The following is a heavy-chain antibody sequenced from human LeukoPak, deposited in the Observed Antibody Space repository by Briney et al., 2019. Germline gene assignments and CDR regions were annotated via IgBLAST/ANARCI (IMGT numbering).Heavy chain of an antibody. CDR3: ARDYDFWSGPLLFDY. CDR2: IKQDGSEK. CDR1: GFTFSSYW. J-gene: IGHJ4*02. V-gene: IGHV3-7*01. Sequence: GGSLRLSCAASGFTFSSYWMSWVRQAPGKGLEWVANIKQDGSEKYYVDSVKGRFTISRDNAKNSLYLQMNSLRAEDTAVYYCARDYDFWSGPLLFDYWGQGALVTVSS. D-gene: IGHD3-3*01.